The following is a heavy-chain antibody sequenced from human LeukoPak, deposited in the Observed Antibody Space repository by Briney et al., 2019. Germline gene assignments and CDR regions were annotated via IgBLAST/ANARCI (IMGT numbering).Heavy chain of an antibody. CDR1: GFTFSSYS. CDR3: ARGPWIAARQVGEYFQH. Sequence: GGSLRLSCAASGFTFSSYSMNWVRQAPGKGLEWVSSISSSSSYIYYADSVKGRFTISRDNAKNSLYLQMNSLRAEDTAVYYCARGPWIAARQVGEYFQHWGQGTLVTVSS. V-gene: IGHV3-21*01. J-gene: IGHJ1*01. CDR2: ISSSSSYI. D-gene: IGHD6-6*01.